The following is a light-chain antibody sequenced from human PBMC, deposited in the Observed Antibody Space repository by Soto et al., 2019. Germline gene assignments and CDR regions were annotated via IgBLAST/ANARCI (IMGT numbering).Light chain of an antibody. Sequence: DIQLTQSPSFLSASVGDRVTITCRASQGISSYLAWYQQKPGKAPKLLIYAASTLQSGVPSRFSGSGSGTEFTLTISSLQPEHFATYYCQQLNSYPSFTFGPGTKVDIK. CDR1: QGISSY. CDR3: QQLNSYPSFT. V-gene: IGKV1-9*01. CDR2: AAS. J-gene: IGKJ3*01.